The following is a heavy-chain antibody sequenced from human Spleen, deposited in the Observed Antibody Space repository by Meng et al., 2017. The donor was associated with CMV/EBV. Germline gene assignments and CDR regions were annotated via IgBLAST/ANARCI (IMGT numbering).Heavy chain of an antibody. D-gene: IGHD2-2*01. V-gene: IGHV4-34*01. J-gene: IGHJ5*02. CDR3: ARARYCSSTSCRRENWFDP. CDR1: GGSLSGYY. Sequence: GSLRLSCAVYGGSLSGYYWSWIRQPPGKGLEWIGEINHSGSTNYNPSLKSRVTISVDTSKNQFSLKLSSVTAADTAVYYCARARYCSSTSCRRENWFDPWGQGTLVTVSS. CDR2: INHSGST.